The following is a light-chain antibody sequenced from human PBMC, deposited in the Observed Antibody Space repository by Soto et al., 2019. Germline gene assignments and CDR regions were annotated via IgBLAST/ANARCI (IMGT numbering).Light chain of an antibody. CDR1: SSNIGNNA. CDR3: AAWDDSLNGYYV. V-gene: IGLV1-36*01. Sequence: QSVLTQPTSVSEAPRQRVTISCSGSSSNIGNNAVNWYQQLPGKAPKLLIYYDDLLPSGVSDRFSGSKSGTSASLAISGLQSEDEADYYCAAWDDSLNGYYVFGTGTKLTVL. CDR2: YDD. J-gene: IGLJ1*01.